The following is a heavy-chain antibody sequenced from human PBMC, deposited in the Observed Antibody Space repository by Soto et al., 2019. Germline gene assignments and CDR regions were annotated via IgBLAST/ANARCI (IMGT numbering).Heavy chain of an antibody. J-gene: IGHJ4*02. V-gene: IGHV3-7*03. D-gene: IGHD5-18*01. CDR3: ARGNTAINPYYFDY. Sequence: SGGSLRLSCAASGFTFSSYWMSWVRQAPGKGLEWVANIKQDGSEKYYVDSVKGRFTISRDNAKNSLYLQMNSLRAEDTAVYYCARGNTAINPYYFDYWGQGTLVTVSS. CDR1: GFTFSSYW. CDR2: IKQDGSEK.